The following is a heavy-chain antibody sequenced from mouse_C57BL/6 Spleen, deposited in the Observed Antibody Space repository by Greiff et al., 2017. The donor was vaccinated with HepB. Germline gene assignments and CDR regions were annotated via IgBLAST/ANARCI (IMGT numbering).Heavy chain of an antibody. J-gene: IGHJ4*01. CDR3: ARRGFDYYAMDY. Sequence: VQRVESGAELVKPGASVKMSCKASGYTFTTYPIEWMKQNHGKSLEWIGNFHPYNDDTKYNEKFKGKATLTVEKSSSTVYLELSRLTSDDSAVYYCARRGFDYYAMDYWGQGTSVTVSS. CDR1: GYTFTTYP. D-gene: IGHD3-2*02. V-gene: IGHV1-47*01. CDR2: FHPYNDDT.